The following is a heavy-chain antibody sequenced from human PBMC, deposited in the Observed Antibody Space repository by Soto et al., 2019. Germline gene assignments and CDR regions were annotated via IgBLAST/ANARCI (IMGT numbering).Heavy chain of an antibody. Sequence: KVSCKASGGTFSSYAISWVRQAPGQGLEWMGGIIPIFGTAKYAQKFQGRVTITADKSTSTAYMELSSLRSEDTAVYYCASEGFGYSYGYFDYWGQGILVSVSS. D-gene: IGHD5-18*01. V-gene: IGHV1-69*06. CDR1: GGTFSSYA. CDR3: ASEGFGYSYGYFDY. J-gene: IGHJ4*02. CDR2: IIPIFGTA.